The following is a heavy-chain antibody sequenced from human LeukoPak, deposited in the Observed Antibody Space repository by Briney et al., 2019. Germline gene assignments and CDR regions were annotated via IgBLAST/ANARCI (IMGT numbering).Heavy chain of an antibody. CDR2: ISGSGGST. Sequence: GGSLRLSCAASGFTFSTYVMSWVRQAPGKGLEWVSAISGSGGSTYYADSVKGRFTIARDNSKNTLYLQMNSLGADDTAVYYCAKGNWRYFDYWGQGTLVTVSS. CDR3: AKGNWRYFDY. CDR1: GFTFSTYV. J-gene: IGHJ4*02. D-gene: IGHD1-1*01. V-gene: IGHV3-23*01.